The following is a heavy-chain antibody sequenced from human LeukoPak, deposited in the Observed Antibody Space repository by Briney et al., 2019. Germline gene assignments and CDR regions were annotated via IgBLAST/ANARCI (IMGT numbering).Heavy chain of an antibody. Sequence: ASVTVSFLSSVYTFTSYGISWVRQAPGQGLEWMGWISAYYGNTNYAQKLQGRVTMTTDTSTSTAYMELRSLRSDDTAVYYCARDGFGGIAVAGRPLYYYSYGMDVWGQGTTVTVSS. J-gene: IGHJ6*02. D-gene: IGHD6-19*01. CDR2: ISAYYGNT. V-gene: IGHV1-18*01. CDR1: VYTFTSYG. CDR3: ARDGFGGIAVAGRPLYYYSYGMDV.